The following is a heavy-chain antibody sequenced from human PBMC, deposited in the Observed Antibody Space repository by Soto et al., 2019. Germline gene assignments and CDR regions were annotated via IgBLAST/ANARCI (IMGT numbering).Heavy chain of an antibody. V-gene: IGHV3-30-3*01. CDR2: ISYDGSNK. Sequence: QVQLVVSGGGVVQPGRSLRLSCAASGFTFSSYAMHWVRQAPGKGLEWVAVISYDGSNKYYADSVKGRFTSSRDNSKNTLYLQMTSLRAEDTAVYYCARDRLRYNWNDFPYYYYGMDVWGQGTTVTVSS. J-gene: IGHJ6*02. D-gene: IGHD1-1*01. CDR3: ARDRLRYNWNDFPYYYYGMDV. CDR1: GFTFSSYA.